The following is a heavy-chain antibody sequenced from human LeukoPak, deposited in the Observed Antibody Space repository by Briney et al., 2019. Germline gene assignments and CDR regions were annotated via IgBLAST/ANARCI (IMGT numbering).Heavy chain of an antibody. CDR2: IYYSGST. J-gene: IGHJ3*02. CDR1: GASDSSGSYY. D-gene: IGHD5-18*01. CDR3: VRDPRGYSHDAFDI. Sequence: PSETLSLTCTVSGASDSSGSYYWSWIRQPPGKGLEWIGYIYYSGSTNYNPSLKSRVTISADTSKNQFSLKLTSVTAADTAVYYCVRDPRGYSHDAFDIWGQGTMVTVSS. V-gene: IGHV4-61*01.